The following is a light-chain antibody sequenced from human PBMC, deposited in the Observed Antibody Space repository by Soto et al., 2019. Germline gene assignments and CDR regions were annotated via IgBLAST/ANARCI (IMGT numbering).Light chain of an antibody. V-gene: IGLV2-14*01. CDR1: SSDVGGYNY. CDR2: EVS. J-gene: IGLJ1*01. Sequence: QSALTQPASVSGSPGQSITISCTGTSSDVGGYNYVSWYQQHPGKAPKLMIYEVSNRPSGVSNRFSGSKSGNTASLTISGLQAEDEADYYCSSYTSSSLGVFGTGPKLTVL. CDR3: SSYTSSSLGV.